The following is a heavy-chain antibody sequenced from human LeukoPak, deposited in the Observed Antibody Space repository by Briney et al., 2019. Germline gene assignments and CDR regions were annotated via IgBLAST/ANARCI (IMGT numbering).Heavy chain of an antibody. CDR3: ARRSVAGATTGYYYDS. J-gene: IGHJ4*02. V-gene: IGHV3-20*03. Sequence: GRFTISRDNAKNSVYLQMSSLRVDDTAFYYCARRSVAGATTGYYYDSWGQGTLVTVSS. D-gene: IGHD1-26*01.